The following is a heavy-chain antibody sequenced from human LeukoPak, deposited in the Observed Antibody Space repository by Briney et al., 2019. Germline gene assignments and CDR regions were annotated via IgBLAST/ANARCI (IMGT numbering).Heavy chain of an antibody. CDR1: GYTFTGYY. J-gene: IGHJ4*02. Sequence: GDSVKVSCKASGYTFTGYYMHWVRQAPGQGLEWMGWISAYNGNTNYAQKLQGRVTMTTDTSTSTAYMELRSLRSDDTAVYYCARALGYYDSSGYFHWGQGTLVTVSS. D-gene: IGHD3-22*01. CDR3: ARALGYYDSSGYFH. V-gene: IGHV1-18*04. CDR2: ISAYNGNT.